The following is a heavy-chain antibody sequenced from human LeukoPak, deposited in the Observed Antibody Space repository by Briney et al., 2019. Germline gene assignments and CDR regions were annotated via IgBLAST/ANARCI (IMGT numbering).Heavy chain of an antibody. Sequence: SETLSLTCTVSGGSISSNNHYWGWIRQPPGKGLEWIGSIHYSGSAYYNPSLKSRVTISVDSSKNQFSLKLTSVTAADTAVYFCARLGSLYSYGSFFDYWGQGTLGSVSS. V-gene: IGHV4-39*01. D-gene: IGHD5-12*01. CDR1: GGSISSNNHY. CDR3: ARLGSLYSYGSFFDY. J-gene: IGHJ4*02. CDR2: IHYSGSA.